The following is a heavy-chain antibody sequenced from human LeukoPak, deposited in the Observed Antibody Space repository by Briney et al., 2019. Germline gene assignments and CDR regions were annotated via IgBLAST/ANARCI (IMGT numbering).Heavy chain of an antibody. J-gene: IGHJ4*02. Sequence: SVRGRFTISRDNAKNELYLQMNGLRVEDTAVYFCARENYFDDNGLNRPFDLWGQGALVTVSS. D-gene: IGHD3-9*01. CDR3: ARENYFDDNGLNRPFDL. V-gene: IGHV3-11*06.